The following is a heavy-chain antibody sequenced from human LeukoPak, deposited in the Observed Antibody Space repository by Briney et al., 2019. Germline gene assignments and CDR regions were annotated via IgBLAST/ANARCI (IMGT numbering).Heavy chain of an antibody. CDR3: ASLDTAAIRTGGC. CDR1: GFPFSPDW. V-gene: IGHV3-7*01. J-gene: IGHJ4*02. Sequence: GGSLRLSCAASGFPFSPDWMSWVRQAPGKGLEWVAMIKKSGSETHYVDSVKGRFTISRDSARNSLYLQMSSLKADDTAVYYCASLDTAAIRTGGCWGQGTLVTVSS. D-gene: IGHD5-18*01. CDR2: IKKSGSET.